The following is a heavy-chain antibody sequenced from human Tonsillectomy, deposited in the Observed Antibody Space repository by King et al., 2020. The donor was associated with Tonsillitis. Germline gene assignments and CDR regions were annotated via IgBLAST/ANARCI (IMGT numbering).Heavy chain of an antibody. V-gene: IGHV3-11*06. Sequence: VQLVESGGGLVKPGGSLRLSCAASGFTFSDYYMSWIRQAPGKGLEWVSYISSSSSYTNYADSVKGRFTISRDNAKNSLYLQMNSLRAEDTAVYYCARDRGRDYYDSSGYPYDAFDIWGQGTMVTVSS. CDR3: ARDRGRDYYDSSGYPYDAFDI. D-gene: IGHD3-22*01. CDR2: ISSSSSYT. CDR1: GFTFSDYY. J-gene: IGHJ3*02.